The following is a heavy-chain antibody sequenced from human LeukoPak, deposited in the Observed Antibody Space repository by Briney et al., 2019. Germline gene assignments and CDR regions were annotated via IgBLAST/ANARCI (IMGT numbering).Heavy chain of an antibody. Sequence: PSETLSLTCTVSGGSISSYYWSWIRQPAGKGLEWIGRIYTSGSTNYNPSLKSRVTMSVDTSKNQFSLKLSSATAADTAVYYCARVGSSRSAAGTTNWFDPWGQGTLVTVSS. V-gene: IGHV4-4*07. CDR2: IYTSGST. CDR1: GGSISSYY. D-gene: IGHD6-13*01. CDR3: ARVGSSRSAAGTTNWFDP. J-gene: IGHJ5*02.